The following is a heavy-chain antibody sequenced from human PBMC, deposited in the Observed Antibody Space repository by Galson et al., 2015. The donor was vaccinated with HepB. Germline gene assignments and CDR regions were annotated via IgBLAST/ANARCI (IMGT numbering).Heavy chain of an antibody. J-gene: IGHJ4*02. D-gene: IGHD5-18*01. V-gene: IGHV4-30-4*01. CDR2: IYNSAST. CDR3: ARGRGSSYGVYDH. Sequence: LSLTCAVSGGSITDDKHYWSWIRQPPGKALEWIGYIYNSASTSYNPSLKRRLHMSGDTSKNQFSLNLTSVTAADTAIYYCARGRGSSYGVYDHWGLGTLVTVSS. CDR1: GGSITDDKHY.